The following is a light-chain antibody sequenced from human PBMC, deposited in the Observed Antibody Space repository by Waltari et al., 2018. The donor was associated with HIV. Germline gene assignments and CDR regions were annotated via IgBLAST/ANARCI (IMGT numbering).Light chain of an antibody. J-gene: IGKJ4*01. CDR3: QQYYTTPLT. Sequence: DIVMTQSPDSLTVSLGERATIDCTSTQNLLYDSNNQNYLAWYQQRPGQPPKLLIYWASTRESGVPDRFSGSGSGTDFTLTISSLQAEDVAVYYCQQYYTTPLTFGGGTKVEVK. V-gene: IGKV4-1*01. CDR1: QNLLYDSNNQNY. CDR2: WAS.